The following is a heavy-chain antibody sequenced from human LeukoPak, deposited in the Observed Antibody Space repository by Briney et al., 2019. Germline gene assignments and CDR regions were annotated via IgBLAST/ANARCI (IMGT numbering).Heavy chain of an antibody. D-gene: IGHD6-19*01. CDR2: IGTAGDT. CDR1: GFTFSSYD. V-gene: IGHV3-13*01. Sequence: GGSLRLSCAASGFTFSSYDMHGVRQATGEGVEWVSAIGTAGDTYYPGSVKGRFTISRENAKNSLYLQMNSLRAGDTAVYYCARGWGGSGWYNWFDPWGQGTLVTVSS. CDR3: ARGWGGSGWYNWFDP. J-gene: IGHJ5*02.